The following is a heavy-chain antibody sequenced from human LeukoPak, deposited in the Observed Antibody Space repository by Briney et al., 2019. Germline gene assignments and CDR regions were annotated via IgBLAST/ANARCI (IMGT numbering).Heavy chain of an antibody. CDR3: ARDLNFGCYDSSGYYWPAPFDY. J-gene: IGHJ4*02. Sequence: PGGSLRLSCAASGFTFSSYWTHWVRQAPGKGLVWVSRINSDGSSTSYADSVKGRFTISRDNAKNTLYLQMNSLRAEDTAVYYCARDLNFGCYDSSGYYWPAPFDYWGQGTLVTVSS. CDR1: GFTFSSYW. V-gene: IGHV3-74*01. CDR2: INSDGSST. D-gene: IGHD3-22*01.